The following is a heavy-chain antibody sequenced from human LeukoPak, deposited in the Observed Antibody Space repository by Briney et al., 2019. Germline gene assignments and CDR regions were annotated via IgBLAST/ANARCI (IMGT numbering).Heavy chain of an antibody. Sequence: PSETLSLTYTVSGRSISSYYWSWIRQPAGKGLEWIGRIYTSGSTNYNPSLKSRVTMSVDTSKNQFSLKLSSVTAADTAVYYCARQGVTMIDFDYWGQGTLVTVSS. CDR1: GRSISSYY. V-gene: IGHV4-4*07. CDR3: ARQGVTMIDFDY. J-gene: IGHJ4*02. CDR2: IYTSGST. D-gene: IGHD3-22*01.